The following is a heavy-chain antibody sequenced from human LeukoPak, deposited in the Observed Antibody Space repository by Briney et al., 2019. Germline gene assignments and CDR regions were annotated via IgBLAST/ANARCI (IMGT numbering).Heavy chain of an antibody. CDR1: GYTFTGYY. V-gene: IGHV1-2*02. Sequence: ASVKVSCKASGYTFTGYYMHWVRQAPGQGLEWMGWINPNSGGTNYAQKFQGRVTMTRDTSISTAYMELSRLRSDDTAVYYCAREVYYYDSSGYHPYFDYWGQGTLVTVSS. D-gene: IGHD3-22*01. CDR3: AREVYYYDSSGYHPYFDY. J-gene: IGHJ4*02. CDR2: INPNSGGT.